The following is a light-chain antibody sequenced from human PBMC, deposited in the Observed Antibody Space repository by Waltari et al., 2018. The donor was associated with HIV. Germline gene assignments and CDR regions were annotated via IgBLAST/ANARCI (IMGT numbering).Light chain of an antibody. CDR2: GAS. CDR1: QSNSSK. V-gene: IGKV3D-15*01. CDR3: HQYGDWPPWT. Sequence: DIVMTQSPATLSVSHGESVTLSCRASQSNSSKLAWYQQRPGHAPRLLIYGASTRATDIPARFSGSGSGTEFTLTISSLQAEDFAVYYCHQYGDWPPWTFGQGTKVEIK. J-gene: IGKJ1*01.